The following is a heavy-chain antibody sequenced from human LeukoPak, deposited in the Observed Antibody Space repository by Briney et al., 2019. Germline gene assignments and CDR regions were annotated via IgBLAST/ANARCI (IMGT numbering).Heavy chain of an antibody. CDR1: GYTFTSYD. CDR2: MNPNSGNT. Sequence: ASVKVSCKASGYTFTSYDINWVRQATGQGLEWMGWMNPNSGNTGYAQKFQGRVTMTRNTSISTAYMELSSLRSEDTAVYYCARGGYYGSGSYWYYYYYYYYMDVWGKGTTATISS. D-gene: IGHD3-10*01. J-gene: IGHJ6*03. V-gene: IGHV1-8*01. CDR3: ARGGYYGSGSYWYYYYYYYYMDV.